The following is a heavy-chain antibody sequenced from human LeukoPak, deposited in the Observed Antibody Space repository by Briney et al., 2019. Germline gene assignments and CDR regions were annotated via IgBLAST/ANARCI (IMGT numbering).Heavy chain of an antibody. V-gene: IGHV1-2*02. Sequence: ASVKVSCNASGYTFTGYYMHWVRQAPGQGLEWMGWINPSSGGTNYAQKFQGRVTMTRDTSISTAYMEPSRLRSDDTAVYYCARLTYYDFWSGYNYAFDIWGQGTMVTVSS. D-gene: IGHD3-3*01. CDR3: ARLTYYDFWSGYNYAFDI. CDR1: GYTFTGYY. CDR2: INPSSGGT. J-gene: IGHJ3*02.